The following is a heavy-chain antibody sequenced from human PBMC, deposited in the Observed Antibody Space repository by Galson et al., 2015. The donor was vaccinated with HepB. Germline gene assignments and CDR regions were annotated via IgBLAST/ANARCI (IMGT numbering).Heavy chain of an antibody. Sequence: SVKVSCKASGYTFTSYGISWVRQAPGQGLEWMGWISAYNGNTNYAQKLQGRVTMNTDTSTSTAYMELRSLRSDDTAVYYCARGYYDFWSGYLNWFDPWGQGTLVTVSS. CDR2: ISAYNGNT. D-gene: IGHD3-3*01. CDR1: GYTFTSYG. CDR3: ARGYYDFWSGYLNWFDP. V-gene: IGHV1-18*04. J-gene: IGHJ5*02.